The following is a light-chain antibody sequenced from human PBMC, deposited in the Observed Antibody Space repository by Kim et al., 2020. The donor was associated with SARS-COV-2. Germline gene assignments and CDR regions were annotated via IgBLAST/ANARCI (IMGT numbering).Light chain of an antibody. CDR1: QSINSN. CDR3: QQYNNWPLST. J-gene: IGKJ2*01. CDR2: GAS. V-gene: IGKV3-15*01. Sequence: ERVMTQSPATLSVSPGERATLSCRASQSINSNLAWYQQKPGQAPRLLIYGASTRATGIPARFSGSGSGTEFTLTISSLQSEDFAVYYCQQYNNWPLSTFGQGTKLEI.